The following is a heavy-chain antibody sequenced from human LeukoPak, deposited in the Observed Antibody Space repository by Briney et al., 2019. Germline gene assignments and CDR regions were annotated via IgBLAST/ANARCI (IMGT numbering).Heavy chain of an antibody. J-gene: IGHJ3*02. V-gene: IGHV3-53*01. CDR1: GFTISSNY. D-gene: IGHD2/OR15-2a*01. Sequence: PGGSLRLSCAASGFTISSNYINWVRQAPGKWLEWVSLIYSGGTTYYADSVKGRFTISRDNSKNTVHPQMNNLRAEDTAMYFCARRLYIVRGAFDIWGQGTMVTVSS. CDR2: IYSGGTT. CDR3: ARRLYIVRGAFDI.